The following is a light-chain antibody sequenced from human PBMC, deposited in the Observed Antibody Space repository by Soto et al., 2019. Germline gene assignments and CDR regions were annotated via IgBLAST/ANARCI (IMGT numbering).Light chain of an antibody. Sequence: QSVLTQPPSVSGAPGQRVTISCTGSSSNIGAGYDVHWYQQLPGTGPKLLIYGNSNRPSGVPDRFSGSKSGTSASLAITGLQAEDEADYYCQSYGSSLSGYVVFGGGTKVTVL. J-gene: IGLJ2*01. CDR1: SSNIGAGYD. CDR2: GNS. V-gene: IGLV1-40*01. CDR3: QSYGSSLSGYVV.